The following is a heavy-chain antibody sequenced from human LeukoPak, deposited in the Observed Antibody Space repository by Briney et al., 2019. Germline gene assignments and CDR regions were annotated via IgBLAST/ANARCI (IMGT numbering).Heavy chain of an antibody. CDR2: IYHSGSA. J-gene: IGHJ4*02. CDR1: GYSITSGYN. D-gene: IGHD2-2*02. CDR3: VRYCSSHTCYTRAVDY. V-gene: IGHV4-38-2*02. Sequence: SETLSLTCTVSGYSITSGYNWAWIRQPPGKVLEWIGSIYHSGSAYKNPSLKIRVTISVDTSKNQFSLKLSSVTAADTAVYYCVRYCSSHTCYTRAVDYWGQGTLVTVSS.